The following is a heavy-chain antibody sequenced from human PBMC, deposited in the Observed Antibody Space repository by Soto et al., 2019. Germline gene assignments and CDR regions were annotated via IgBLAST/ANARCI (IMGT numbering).Heavy chain of an antibody. CDR1: GGSISSYY. V-gene: IGHV4-4*07. CDR3: AIRVPQAWSYYGMDV. D-gene: IGHD2-2*01. Sequence: QVQLQESGPGLVKPSETLSLTCTVSGGSISSYYWSWIRQPAGKGLEWIGRIYTSGSTNYNPSLKSRVTMSVDTSKNQCALKLSSVTAADTAVYYCAIRVPQAWSYYGMDVWGQGTTVTVSS. J-gene: IGHJ6*02. CDR2: IYTSGST.